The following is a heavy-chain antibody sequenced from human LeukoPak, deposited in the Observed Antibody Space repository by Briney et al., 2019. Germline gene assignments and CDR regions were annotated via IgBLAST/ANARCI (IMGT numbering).Heavy chain of an antibody. J-gene: IGHJ4*02. CDR3: TRHLDGIAAYDY. CDR1: GFTFSGCA. CDR2: IGSKAFNYAT. Sequence: GGSLRLSCAASGFTFSGCAVHWVRQAPGKGLEWVGRIGSKAFNYATVFAASVEGRFTISRDDSKHTAFLQMNSLKTEDTAVYYCTRHLDGIAAYDYWGQGSLVTVSS. V-gene: IGHV3-73*01. D-gene: IGHD6-13*01.